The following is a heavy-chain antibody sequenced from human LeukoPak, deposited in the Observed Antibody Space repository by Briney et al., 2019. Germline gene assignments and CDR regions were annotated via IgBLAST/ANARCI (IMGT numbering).Heavy chain of an antibody. V-gene: IGHV4-30-2*01. Sequence: SETLSLTCTVSGGSISSGGYYWGWIRQPPGKGLEWIGYIYHSGSTYYNPSLKSRVTISVDRSKNQFSLKLSSVTAADTAVYYCASTTGTTGDAFDIWGQGTMVTVSS. J-gene: IGHJ3*02. CDR2: IYHSGST. CDR3: ASTTGTTGDAFDI. CDR1: GGSISSGGYY. D-gene: IGHD1-1*01.